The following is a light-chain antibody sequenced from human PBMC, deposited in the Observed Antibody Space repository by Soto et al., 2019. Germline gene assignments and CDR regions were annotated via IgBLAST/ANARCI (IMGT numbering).Light chain of an antibody. Sequence: EIVMTQSPATLSVSQGERATLSCRASQSVGGNLAWYQQKPGQAPRLLIYGASTRATGIPARFSGSGSGTEFTLTISSLQSEDFAVYYCQQYNNWPPWTFGQGTKVDIK. V-gene: IGKV3-15*01. CDR1: QSVGGN. CDR3: QQYNNWPPWT. CDR2: GAS. J-gene: IGKJ1*01.